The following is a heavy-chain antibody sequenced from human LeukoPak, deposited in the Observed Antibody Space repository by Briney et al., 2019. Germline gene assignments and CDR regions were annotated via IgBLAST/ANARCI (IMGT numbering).Heavy chain of an antibody. Sequence: GGSLRLSCAASGFTFSSYEMNWVRQAPGKGLEWVSYISSSGSTRYYADSVKGRFTISRDNAKNSLYLQMNSLRAEDTAVYYCARVQTTVTTLDYWGQGTLVTVSS. CDR3: ARVQTTVTTLDY. CDR2: ISSSGSTR. V-gene: IGHV3-48*03. D-gene: IGHD4-17*01. CDR1: GFTFSSYE. J-gene: IGHJ4*02.